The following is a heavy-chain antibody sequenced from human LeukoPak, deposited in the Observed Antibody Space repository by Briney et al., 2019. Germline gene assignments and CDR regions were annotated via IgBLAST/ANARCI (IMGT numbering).Heavy chain of an antibody. CDR3: ATGHGQQLVLMMGYYYYMDV. V-gene: IGHV1-69*05. D-gene: IGHD6-13*01. CDR2: IIPIFGTA. J-gene: IGHJ6*03. Sequence: ASVKVSCKASGATFSSYAISWVRQAPGQGLEWMGGIIPIFGTANYAQKFQGRVTITTDESTSTAYMELSSLRSEDTAVYYCATGHGQQLVLMMGYYYYMDVWGKGTTVTVS. CDR1: GATFSSYA.